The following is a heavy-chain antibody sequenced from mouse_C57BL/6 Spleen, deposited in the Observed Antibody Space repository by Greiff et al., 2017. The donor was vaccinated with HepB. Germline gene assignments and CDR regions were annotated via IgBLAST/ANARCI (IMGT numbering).Heavy chain of an antibody. Sequence: QVQLQQPGAELVKPGASVKLSCKASGYTFTSYWMHWVKQRPGRGLEWIGRIDPNRGGTKYNEKFKSKATLTVDKPSSTAYMQLSSLTSEDSAVYYCARGYYGSSSAWFAYWGQGTLVTVSA. D-gene: IGHD1-1*01. V-gene: IGHV1-72*01. J-gene: IGHJ3*01. CDR3: ARGYYGSSSAWFAY. CDR1: GYTFTSYW. CDR2: IDPNRGGT.